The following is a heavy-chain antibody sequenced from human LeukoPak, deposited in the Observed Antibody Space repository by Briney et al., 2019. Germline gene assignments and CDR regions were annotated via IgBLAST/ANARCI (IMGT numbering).Heavy chain of an antibody. CDR2: INPNSGGT. CDR3: ARGGLTYYYDSSGYWAFDY. V-gene: IGHV1-2*02. Sequence: ASVKVFCKASGYTFTGYYMHWVRQAPGQGLEWMGWINPNSGGTNYAQKFQGRVTMTRDTSISTAYMELSRLRSDDTAVYYCARGGLTYYYDSSGYWAFDYWGQGTLVTVSS. J-gene: IGHJ4*02. CDR1: GYTFTGYY. D-gene: IGHD3-22*01.